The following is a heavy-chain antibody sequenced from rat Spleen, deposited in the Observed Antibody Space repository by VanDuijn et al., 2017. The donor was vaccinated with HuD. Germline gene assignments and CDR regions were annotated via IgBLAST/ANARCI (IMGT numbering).Heavy chain of an antibody. CDR3: ARQDTSGYSNWFAY. J-gene: IGHJ3*01. CDR1: GFTFSDYG. CDR2: ITNTGGST. V-gene: IGHV5-29*01. Sequence: EVQLVESGGGLVQPGRSLKLSCAASGFTFSDYGVAWVRQAPTKGLEWVASITNTGGSTYYPDSVKGRFTISRDNAKSTLYLQMNSLRSEDTATYYCARQDTSGYSNWFAYWGQGTLVTVSS. D-gene: IGHD4-3*01.